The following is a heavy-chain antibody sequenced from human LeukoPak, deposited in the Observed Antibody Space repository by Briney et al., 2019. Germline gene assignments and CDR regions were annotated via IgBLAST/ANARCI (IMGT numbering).Heavy chain of an antibody. V-gene: IGHV3-53*01. Sequence: GGSLRLSCAASGFTFSSYAMSWVRQAPGKGLEWVSVIYSGGSTYYADSVKGRFTISRDNSKNTLYLQMNSLRAEDTAVYYCARATFDYGDYAFDYWGQGTLVTVSS. D-gene: IGHD4-17*01. J-gene: IGHJ4*02. CDR3: ARATFDYGDYAFDY. CDR2: IYSGGST. CDR1: GFTFSSYA.